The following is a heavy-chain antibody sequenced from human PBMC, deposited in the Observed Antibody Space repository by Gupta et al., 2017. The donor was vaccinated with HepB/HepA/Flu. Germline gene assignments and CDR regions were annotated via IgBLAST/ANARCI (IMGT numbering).Heavy chain of an antibody. V-gene: IGHV2-5*02. D-gene: IGHD3-3*01. CDR2: IYWDDDK. CDR3: ARRQAQDLFNWFDP. J-gene: IGHJ5*02. CDR1: GFSLTTRGMG. Sequence: QITLKESGPTLVKSTQTLTLTCTFSGFSLTTRGMGVGWIRQPPGKALEWLAIIYWDDDKRYSPSLKSRLTITKDTSKNQVVLIMTNMDPVDTGTYYCARRQAQDLFNWFDPWGQGTLVTVSS.